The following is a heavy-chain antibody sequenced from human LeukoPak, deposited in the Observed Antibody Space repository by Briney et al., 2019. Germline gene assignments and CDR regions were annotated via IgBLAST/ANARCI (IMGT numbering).Heavy chain of an antibody. CDR1: GFTFSSYS. V-gene: IGHV3-21*01. Sequence: PGGSLRLSCAASGFTFSSYSMNWVRQAPGKGLEWVSSISSSSSYIYYADSVKGRFTISRDNAKNSLYLQMSSLRAEDTAVYYCARDRYGLDTAMAGDAFDIWGQGTMVTVSS. CDR3: ARDRYGLDTAMAGDAFDI. CDR2: ISSSSSYI. J-gene: IGHJ3*02. D-gene: IGHD5-18*01.